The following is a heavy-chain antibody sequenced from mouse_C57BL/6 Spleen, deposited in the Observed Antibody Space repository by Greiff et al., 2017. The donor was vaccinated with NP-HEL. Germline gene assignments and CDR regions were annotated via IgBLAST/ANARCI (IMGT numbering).Heavy chain of an antibody. CDR3: ARLGNSGYFDY. D-gene: IGHD3-2*02. V-gene: IGHV1-52*01. CDR2: IDPSDSET. J-gene: IGHJ2*01. Sequence: QVQLQQPGAELVRPGSSVKLSCKASGYTFTSYWMHWVKQRPIQGLEWIGNIDPSDSETHYNQKFKDKATLTVDKSSSTAYMQLSSLTSEDSAVYYCARLGNSGYFDYWGQGTTLTVSS. CDR1: GYTFTSYW.